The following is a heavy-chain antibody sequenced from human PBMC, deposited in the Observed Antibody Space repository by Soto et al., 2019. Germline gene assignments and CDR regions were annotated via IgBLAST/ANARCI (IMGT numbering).Heavy chain of an antibody. Sequence: SVKVSCKASGGTFSSYAISWVRQAPGQGLEWMGGIIPIFGTANYAQKFQGRVTITADESTSTAYMELSSLRSEDTAVYYCARPDHPRYCSSTSCPGAVYYYYGMDVWGQGTTGTAFS. V-gene: IGHV1-69*13. D-gene: IGHD2-2*01. CDR1: GGTFSSYA. CDR2: IIPIFGTA. CDR3: ARPDHPRYCSSTSCPGAVYYYYGMDV. J-gene: IGHJ6*02.